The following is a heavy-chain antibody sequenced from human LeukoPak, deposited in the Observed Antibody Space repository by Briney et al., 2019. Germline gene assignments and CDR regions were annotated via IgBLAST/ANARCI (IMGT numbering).Heavy chain of an antibody. CDR3: AKDRRARYLDL. V-gene: IGHV3-33*03. CDR2: IWYDGSNQ. CDR1: GFTFRNHG. D-gene: IGHD6-6*01. J-gene: IGHJ2*01. Sequence: PGASLRLSCAASGFTFRNHGMHWVRQAPGKGLEWVAIIWYDGSNQYYADSVKGRFTISRDNSKNTQFLQMNSLRAEDTAVYYCAKDRRARYLDLWGRGTLVTVSS.